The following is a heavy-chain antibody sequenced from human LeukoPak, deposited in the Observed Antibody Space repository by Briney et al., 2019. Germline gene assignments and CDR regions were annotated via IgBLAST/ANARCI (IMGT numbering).Heavy chain of an antibody. D-gene: IGHD6-19*01. V-gene: IGHV4-61*02. J-gene: IGHJ4*02. CDR3: ARDNGKSSGWYGVDY. CDR2: IYTSGST. Sequence: SETPSLTCTVSGGSISSGSYYWSWIRQPAGKGLEWIGRIYTSGSTNYNPSLKSRVTISVDTSKNQFSLKLSSVTAADTAVYYCARDNGKSSGWYGVDYWGQGTLVTVSS. CDR1: GGSISSGSYY.